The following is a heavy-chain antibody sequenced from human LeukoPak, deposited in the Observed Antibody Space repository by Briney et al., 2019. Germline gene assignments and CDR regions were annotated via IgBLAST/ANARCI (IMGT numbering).Heavy chain of an antibody. CDR3: AKDPSERWSDY. Sequence: GGSLRLSCAASGFTFSTYIMNWVRQAPGKGLEWVSSITTSSSYIYYADSVKGRFTISRDNSKNTLYLQMNSLRAEDTAVYYCAKDPSERWSDYWGQGTLVTVSS. CDR2: ITTSSSYI. V-gene: IGHV3-21*04. J-gene: IGHJ4*02. CDR1: GFTFSTYI. D-gene: IGHD5-24*01.